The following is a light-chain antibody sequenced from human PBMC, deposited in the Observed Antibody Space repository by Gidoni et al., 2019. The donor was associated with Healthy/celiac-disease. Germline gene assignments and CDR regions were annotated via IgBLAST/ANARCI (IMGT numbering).Light chain of an antibody. CDR2: DAS. CDR1: QSISSW. J-gene: IGKJ1*01. Sequence: DIQMTPSPSTLSASVGDRVTITCRASQSISSWLAWYQQKPGKAPKLLSYDASSLESGVPSRFSGSGSGTEFTLTISSLQPDDLATYYCQQYNSYSPTFGQGTKVEIK. CDR3: QQYNSYSPT. V-gene: IGKV1-5*01.